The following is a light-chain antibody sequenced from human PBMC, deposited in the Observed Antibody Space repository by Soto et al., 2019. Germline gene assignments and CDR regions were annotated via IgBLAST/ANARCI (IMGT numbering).Light chain of an antibody. CDR3: QQYNNWPRIT. CDR2: GAS. V-gene: IGKV3-15*01. J-gene: IGKJ5*01. Sequence: EIVMTQSPATLSVSPGERATLSCRASQSVSSNLAWYQQKPGQAPRLLXXGASTRATGIPARFSGSGSGTEFXLTIXXLQYEDSPVYYGQQYNNWPRITFGQGTRLEIK. CDR1: QSVSSN.